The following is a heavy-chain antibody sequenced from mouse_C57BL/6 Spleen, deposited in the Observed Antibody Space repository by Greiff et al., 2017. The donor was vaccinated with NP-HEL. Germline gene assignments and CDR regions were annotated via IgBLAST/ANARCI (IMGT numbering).Heavy chain of an antibody. CDR2: INPNYGTT. V-gene: IGHV1-39*01. D-gene: IGHD1-1*01. J-gene: IGHJ1*03. Sequence: VQLQQSGPELVKPGASVKISCKASGYSFTDYNMNWVKQSNGKSLEWIGVINPNYGTTSYNQKFKGKATLTVEKSSSTAYMQLNSLTSEDSAVYYCARDYYGSSYWYFDVWGTGTTVTVSS. CDR1: GYSFTDYN. CDR3: ARDYYGSSYWYFDV.